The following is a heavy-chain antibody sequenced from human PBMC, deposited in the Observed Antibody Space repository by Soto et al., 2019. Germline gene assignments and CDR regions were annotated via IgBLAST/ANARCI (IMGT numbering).Heavy chain of an antibody. V-gene: IGHV5-51*01. CDR2: IYPGDFDT. J-gene: IGHJ5*02. CDR1: RGIFTTYW. Sequence: QICCSGSRGIFTTYWITWVRHMAGEGVDGRGSIYPGDFDTRYSPSFQGKVTISVDKSINSAYLQWNRLKASDSAMYYCARKHSRGYFNWFGPWGQGTLGTVSS. CDR3: ARKHSRGYFNWFGP. D-gene: IGHD3-22*01.